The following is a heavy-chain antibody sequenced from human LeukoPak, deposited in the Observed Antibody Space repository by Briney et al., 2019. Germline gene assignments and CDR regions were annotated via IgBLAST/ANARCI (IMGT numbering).Heavy chain of an antibody. CDR1: GYTFTSYG. V-gene: IGHV1-18*01. Sequence: ASVKVSCKASGYTFTSYGISWVRQAPGQGLEWMGWISAYNGNTNYAQKLQGRVTMTTDTSTSTAYMELRSLRSDDTAVYYCARVYYDFWSGYEYDAFDIWGQGTMSPSHQ. D-gene: IGHD3-3*01. CDR2: ISAYNGNT. CDR3: ARVYYDFWSGYEYDAFDI. J-gene: IGHJ3*02.